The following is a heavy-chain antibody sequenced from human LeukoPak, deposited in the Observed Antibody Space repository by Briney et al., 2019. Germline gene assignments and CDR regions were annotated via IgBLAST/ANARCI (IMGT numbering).Heavy chain of an antibody. J-gene: IGHJ4*02. CDR3: ARGKSSGAPGAY. D-gene: IGHD6-19*01. CDR2: IKQDGSEK. CDR1: GFTFSNYW. Sequence: GGSLRFSCAASGFTFSNYWMSWVRQAPGKGLEWVANIKQDGSEKYYVDSVKDRFTISRDNAKNSLCLQMNSLRADDTAVYYCARGKSSGAPGAYWGQGTLVTVSS. V-gene: IGHV3-7*03.